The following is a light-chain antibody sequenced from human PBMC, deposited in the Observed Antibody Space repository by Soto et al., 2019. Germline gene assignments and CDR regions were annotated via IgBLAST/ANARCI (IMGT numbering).Light chain of an antibody. CDR1: QSVSSNY. J-gene: IGKJ1*01. CDR2: DAS. CDR3: QQYGYSPPWT. V-gene: IGKV3-20*01. Sequence: EIVLTQSPATLSLSPGERATLSCRASQSVSSNYLAWYQHKPGQAPRLLIYDASTRATGIPDRFSGSGSGTDFTLTISRLEPEDLAVDYCQQYGYSPPWTFGQGTKVEI.